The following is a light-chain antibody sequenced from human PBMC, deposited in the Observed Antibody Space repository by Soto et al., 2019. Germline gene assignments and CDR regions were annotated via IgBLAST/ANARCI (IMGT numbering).Light chain of an antibody. Sequence: IVLTQSPGTLSLSPGERATLSCRASQSVGSNFLAWYQQKRGQAPRILIYAASNRASGIPDRFSGSGSGSDCTLPISRLEPEDFAVYYCQQYGSPPWAFGQGTRVEI. J-gene: IGKJ1*01. CDR3: QQYGSPPWA. V-gene: IGKV3-20*01. CDR2: AAS. CDR1: QSVGSNF.